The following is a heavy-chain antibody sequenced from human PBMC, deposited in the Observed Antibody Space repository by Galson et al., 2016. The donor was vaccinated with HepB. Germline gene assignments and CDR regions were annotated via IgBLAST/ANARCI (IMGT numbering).Heavy chain of an antibody. CDR2: ISSSSTTI. V-gene: IGHV3-11*01. CDR1: GFTFSDYY. CDR3: ARDRLGGYGLSGMDV. J-gene: IGHJ6*02. Sequence: SLRLSCAASGFTFSDYYMSWIRQAPGKGLEWVSYISSSSTTILYADSVKGRFTVSRDNAKNSLYLQMNSLRAEDTAVYYCARDRLGGYGLSGMDVWGQGTTVTVSS. D-gene: IGHD1-26*01.